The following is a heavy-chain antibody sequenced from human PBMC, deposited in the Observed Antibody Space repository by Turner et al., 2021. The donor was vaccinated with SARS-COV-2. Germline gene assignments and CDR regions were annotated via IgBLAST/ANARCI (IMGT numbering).Heavy chain of an antibody. V-gene: IGHV4-34*01. J-gene: IGHJ6*02. Sequence: QVQLQQWGAGLLKPSETLSLTCAVYGGSFSGYYWSWIRQPPGKGLEWIGEINHSGSTNYNPSLKSRVTISVDTSKNQFSLKLSSVTAADTAVYYCARLMDTAMDYYGMDVWGQGTTVTVSS. CDR3: ARLMDTAMDYYGMDV. CDR2: INHSGST. CDR1: GGSFSGYY. D-gene: IGHD5-18*01.